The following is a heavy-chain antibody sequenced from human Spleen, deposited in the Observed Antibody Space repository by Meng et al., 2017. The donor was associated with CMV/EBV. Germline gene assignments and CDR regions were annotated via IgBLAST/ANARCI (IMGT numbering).Heavy chain of an antibody. J-gene: IGHJ4*02. CDR3: AREVPSVAGFDY. D-gene: IGHD6-19*01. CDR1: GYSFTDYY. Sequence: ASVKVSCKASGYSFTDYYVHWVRQAPGQGLEWMGWINPYSGGTNYAQKFQGRVTMTTDTSTNTAYMDLRSLTSDDTAVYYCAREVPSVAGFDYWGQGTLVTVSS. CDR2: INPYSGGT. V-gene: IGHV1-2*02.